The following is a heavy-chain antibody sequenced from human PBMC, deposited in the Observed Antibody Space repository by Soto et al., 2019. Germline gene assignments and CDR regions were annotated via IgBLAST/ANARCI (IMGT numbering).Heavy chain of an antibody. CDR1: GFTFDDYA. Sequence: GGSLRLSCAASGFTFDDYAMHWVRQAPGKGLEWVSGISWNSGSIGYADSVKGRFTISRDNAKNSLYLQMNSLRAEDTALYYCAKGGFAYYDSSGPSDYWGPGTRVTVSS. CDR2: ISWNSGSI. V-gene: IGHV3-9*01. D-gene: IGHD3-22*01. CDR3: AKGGFAYYDSSGPSDY. J-gene: IGHJ4*02.